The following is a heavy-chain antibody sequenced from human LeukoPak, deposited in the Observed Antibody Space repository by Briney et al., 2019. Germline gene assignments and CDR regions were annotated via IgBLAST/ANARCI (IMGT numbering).Heavy chain of an antibody. V-gene: IGHV3-11*01. D-gene: IGHD1-1*01. Sequence: PGGSLRLSCAASEFTFSDYYMSWIRQAPGKGLEWVSYISSSGSTIYYADSVKGRFTISRDNAKNSLYLQMNSLRAEDTAVYYCARDRGTGPPNGNWFDPWGQGTLVTVSS. J-gene: IGHJ5*02. CDR3: ARDRGTGPPNGNWFDP. CDR2: ISSSGSTI. CDR1: EFTFSDYY.